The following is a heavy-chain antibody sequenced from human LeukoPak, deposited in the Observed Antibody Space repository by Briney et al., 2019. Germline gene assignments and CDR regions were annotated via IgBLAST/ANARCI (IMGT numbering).Heavy chain of an antibody. CDR3: AKDLGKSSRRNLFDY. CDR2: ISGSGGST. Sequence: GGSLRLSCAASGFIFSSYAMSWVRQAPGKGLEWVSAISGSGGSTYYADSVKGRFTISRDNSKNTLYPQMNSLRAEDTAVYYCAKDLGKSSRRNLFDYWGQGTLVTVSS. D-gene: IGHD1-14*01. J-gene: IGHJ4*02. V-gene: IGHV3-23*01. CDR1: GFIFSSYA.